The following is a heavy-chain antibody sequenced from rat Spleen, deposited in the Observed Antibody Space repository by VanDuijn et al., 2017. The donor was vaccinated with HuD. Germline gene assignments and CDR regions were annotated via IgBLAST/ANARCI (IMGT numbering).Heavy chain of an antibody. J-gene: IGHJ2*01. D-gene: IGHD4-3*01. V-gene: IGHV5S10*01. CDR3: AKDRGYNYFDY. CDR2: IIYDGGRT. CDR1: GFTFSDYG. Sequence: EVQLVESGGGLVQPGRSLKLSCAASGFTFSDYGVAWVRQAPKKGLEWVATIIYDGGRTYYRDSVKGRFTISRDNARSSLYLQMNSLRSEDTATYYCAKDRGYNYFDYWGQGVMVTVSS.